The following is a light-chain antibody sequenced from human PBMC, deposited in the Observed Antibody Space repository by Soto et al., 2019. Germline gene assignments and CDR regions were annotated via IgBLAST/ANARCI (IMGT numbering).Light chain of an antibody. CDR3: SSYGASSTL. CDR1: SSDIGGYNY. CDR2: DVS. Sequence: QSVLTQPASVSGSPGQSITISCTGSSSDIGGYNYVSWYQQHPGKAPKLLIYDVSYRPSGISDRLSGSKSGNTASLTISGLQPEDEADYYCSSYGASSTLFGGGTKVTVL. V-gene: IGLV2-14*03. J-gene: IGLJ2*01.